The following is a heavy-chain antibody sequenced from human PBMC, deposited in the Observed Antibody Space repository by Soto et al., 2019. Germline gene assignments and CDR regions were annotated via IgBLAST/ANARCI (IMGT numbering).Heavy chain of an antibody. V-gene: IGHV3-23*01. CDR2: ITTSGGNT. J-gene: IGHJ4*02. Sequence: LRLSCAASGFTFSSYAMSWVRQAPGKGLEWVSGITTSGGNTYYADSVKGRFTISRDNSKNTLFLQMNSLRAEDTAVYYCAKRIPVAGLDNWGRGTLVTVSS. CDR1: GFTFSSYA. D-gene: IGHD6-19*01. CDR3: AKRIPVAGLDN.